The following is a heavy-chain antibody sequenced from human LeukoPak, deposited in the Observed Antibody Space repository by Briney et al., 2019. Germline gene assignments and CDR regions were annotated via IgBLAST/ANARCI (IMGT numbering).Heavy chain of an antibody. D-gene: IGHD2-15*01. CDR3: ARDCSGGPPGWFDP. Sequence: GASVKVSCKASRYTFTSYAIHWVRQAPGQSLEWMGWIIAGNGNTKYSQRFQGRVTITRDTSASTAYMELSSLRSDDTAVYYCARDCSGGPPGWFDPWGQGTLVTVST. CDR1: RYTFTSYA. V-gene: IGHV1-3*01. J-gene: IGHJ5*02. CDR2: IIAGNGNT.